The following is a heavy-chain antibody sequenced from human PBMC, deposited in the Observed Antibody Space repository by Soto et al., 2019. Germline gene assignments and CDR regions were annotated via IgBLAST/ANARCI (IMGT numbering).Heavy chain of an antibody. J-gene: IGHJ6*02. CDR1: GYRFTGYG. Sequence: QVQLVQSGAEVQKPGASLKVSCKDSGYRFTGYGLHWVRQAPGQGLQWMGWTNPKSGATDYAQKFQGRVTRASEMSTNTAYLELSGRRSDDSADDTAGYYCAQSNYGGDDYFQYGLDVWGQGTTVTVSS. V-gene: IGHV1-2*02. CDR2: TNPKSGAT. CDR3: GYYCAQSNYGGDDYFQYGLDV. D-gene: IGHD2-21*02.